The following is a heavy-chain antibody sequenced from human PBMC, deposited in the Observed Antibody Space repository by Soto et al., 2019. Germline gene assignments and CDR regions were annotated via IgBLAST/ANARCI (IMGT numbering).Heavy chain of an antibody. D-gene: IGHD2-21*02. Sequence: EVQLLESGGGLVQPGGSLRLSCAASGFTFNNYVMTWVRQTPGKGLDWVSLVTANSGVIYYADSVKGRFTVSRDNSKNTLYLQMNSLRAEDTALYYCARYCAGGCYRGFDTWGQGTLVTVSS. CDR2: VTANSGVI. CDR1: GFTFNNYV. V-gene: IGHV3-23*01. J-gene: IGHJ4*02. CDR3: ARYCAGGCYRGFDT.